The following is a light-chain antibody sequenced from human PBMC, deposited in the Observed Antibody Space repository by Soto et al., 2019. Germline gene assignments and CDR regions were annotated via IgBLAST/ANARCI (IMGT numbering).Light chain of an antibody. Sequence: VLTQPPSVSVAPGQTARITCGGNNIGSESVHWYQQRPGQAPVLVVYDDSDRPSGIPERFSGSNSANTATLTISRVEAGDEADYYCQVWDISSDHHVFGTGTKLTVL. V-gene: IGLV3-21*02. J-gene: IGLJ1*01. CDR3: QVWDISSDHHV. CDR2: DDS. CDR1: NIGSES.